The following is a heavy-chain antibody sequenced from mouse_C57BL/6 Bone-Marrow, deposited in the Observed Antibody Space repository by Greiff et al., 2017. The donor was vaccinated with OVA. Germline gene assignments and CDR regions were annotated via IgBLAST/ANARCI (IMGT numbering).Heavy chain of an antibody. CDR2: ISDGGSYT. Sequence: EVQLVESGGGLVKPGGSLKLSCAASGFTFSSYAMSWVRQTPEKRLEWVATISDGGSYTYYPDNVKGRFTISRDNAKNNLYLQMSHLKSEDTAMYYCARGGYYGRGYAMDYWGQGTSVTVSS. CDR1: GFTFSSYA. J-gene: IGHJ4*01. D-gene: IGHD1-1*01. CDR3: ARGGYYGRGYAMDY. V-gene: IGHV5-4*01.